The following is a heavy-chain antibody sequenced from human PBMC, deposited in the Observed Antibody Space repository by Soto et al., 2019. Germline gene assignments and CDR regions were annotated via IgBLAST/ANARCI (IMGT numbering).Heavy chain of an antibody. CDR2: VYSGGAT. Sequence: QLVETGGGLIQPGTSLTLSCAASGFSVSRNYMTWVRQAPGKGLEWVSFVYSGGATFYADSVKGRFILSRDDSQNKMYLRMRILGAEGTAVYYCARVPGRLWGRGPLVTVAS. CDR1: GFSVSRNY. J-gene: IGHJ4*02. CDR3: ARVPGRL. V-gene: IGHV3-53*02. D-gene: IGHD3-10*01.